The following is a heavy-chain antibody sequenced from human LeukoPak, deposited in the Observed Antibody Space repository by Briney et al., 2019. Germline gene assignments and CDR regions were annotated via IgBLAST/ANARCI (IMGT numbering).Heavy chain of an antibody. Sequence: PSETLSLTCTVSGGSISSSSYYWGWIRQPPGKGLEWIGSIYYSGNTYYYPSLKSRVSISIDTSKNQFSLRLSSVTAADTAVYYCARGLFSSVVSRIAARPYYYYYMDVWGKGTTVTVSS. CDR2: IYYSGNT. J-gene: IGHJ6*03. D-gene: IGHD6-6*01. CDR3: ARGLFSSVVSRIAARPYYYYYMDV. V-gene: IGHV4-39*07. CDR1: GGSISSSSYY.